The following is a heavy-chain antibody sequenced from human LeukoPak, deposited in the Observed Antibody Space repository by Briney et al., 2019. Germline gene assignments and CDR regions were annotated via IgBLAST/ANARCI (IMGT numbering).Heavy chain of an antibody. CDR1: GFNFSSYE. CDR3: ARQRGSGSPNYYYYGMDV. D-gene: IGHD3-10*01. Sequence: GGSLRLSCAASGFNFSSYEMNWVRQAPGKGLEWVSYISSGGSTKYYADSVKGRFTFSRDNAKNSLYLQMNSLRARDTAAYYCARQRGSGSPNYYYYGMDVWGQGTTVTVSS. J-gene: IGHJ6*02. CDR2: ISSGGSTK. V-gene: IGHV3-48*03.